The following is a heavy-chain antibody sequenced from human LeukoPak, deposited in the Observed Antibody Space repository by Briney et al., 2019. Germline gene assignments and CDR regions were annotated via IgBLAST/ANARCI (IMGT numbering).Heavy chain of an antibody. CDR1: GGSFSGYY. Sequence: SETLSLTCAVYGGSFSGYYWSWIRQPPGKGLEWIGEINHSGSTNYNPSLKSRVTISVDTSKNQFSLKLRSVTAADTAVYYCARGPQIYYYDSSGYSWNYYYYMDVWGKGTTVTVSS. CDR3: ARGPQIYYYDSSGYSWNYYYYMDV. J-gene: IGHJ6*03. CDR2: INHSGST. V-gene: IGHV4-34*01. D-gene: IGHD3-22*01.